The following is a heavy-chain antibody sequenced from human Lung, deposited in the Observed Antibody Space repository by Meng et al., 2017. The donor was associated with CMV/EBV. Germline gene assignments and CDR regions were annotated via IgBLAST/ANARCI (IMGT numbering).Heavy chain of an antibody. D-gene: IGHD3-22*01. V-gene: IGHV3-9*01. Sequence: SXRLXCAASGFRFDDSAMHWVRQAPGKGLEWVSGISWNAGTTGYGDSVNGRFTISRDNAKNSLYLEMNSLRPEDTAIYYCARSYYDGSGHYGYFDYWGQGSLVTVSS. CDR2: ISWNAGTT. J-gene: IGHJ4*02. CDR3: ARSYYDGSGHYGYFDY. CDR1: GFRFDDSA.